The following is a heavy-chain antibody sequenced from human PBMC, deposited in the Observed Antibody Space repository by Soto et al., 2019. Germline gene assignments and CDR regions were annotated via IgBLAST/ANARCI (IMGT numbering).Heavy chain of an antibody. CDR3: ASYSRGGYYYYGMYX. Sequence: ASVKVSCNASGYTFTSYYMHWVRQAPGQGLEWMGIINPSGGSTSYAQKFQGRVTMTRDTSTSTVYMELSSLRSEDTAVYYCASYSRGGYYYYGMYXWGQGTTFTVS. V-gene: IGHV1-46*01. J-gene: IGHJ6*02. CDR2: INPSGGST. D-gene: IGHD6-13*01. CDR1: GYTFTSYY.